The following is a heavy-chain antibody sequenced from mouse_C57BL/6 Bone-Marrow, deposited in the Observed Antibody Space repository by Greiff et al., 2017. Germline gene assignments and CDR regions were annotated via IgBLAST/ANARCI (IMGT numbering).Heavy chain of an antibody. CDR2: IDPNSGGT. V-gene: IGHV1-72*01. D-gene: IGHD2-10*01. CDR1: GYTFTSYW. J-gene: IGHJ4*01. Sequence: QVQLKQPGAELVKPGASVKLSCKASGYTFTSYWMHWVKQRPGRGLEWIGRIDPNSGGTKYNEKFKSKAILTVDKPSSPAYMQLSSLTSEDSAVYYCARSYYGNYEAMDYWGQGTSVTVSS. CDR3: ARSYYGNYEAMDY.